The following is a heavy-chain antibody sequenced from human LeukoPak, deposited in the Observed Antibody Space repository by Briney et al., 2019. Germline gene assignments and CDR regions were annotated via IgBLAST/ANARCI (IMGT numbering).Heavy chain of an antibody. D-gene: IGHD1-26*01. CDR2: INHSGST. J-gene: IGHJ4*02. V-gene: IGHV4-34*01. CDR1: GGSFSGYY. Sequence: SETLSLTCAVYGGSFSGYYWSWIRQPPGKGLEWIGEINHSGSTNYNPSLKSRVTISVDTSKNQFSLKLSSVTAADTAVYYCARVGARGFDYWGQGILVTVSS. CDR3: ARVGARGFDY.